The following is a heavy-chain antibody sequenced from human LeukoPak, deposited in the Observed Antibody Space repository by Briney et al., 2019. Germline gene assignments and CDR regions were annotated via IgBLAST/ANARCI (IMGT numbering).Heavy chain of an antibody. J-gene: IGHJ4*02. D-gene: IGHD3-22*01. CDR2: INHSGST. Sequence: SETLSLTCAVYGGSFSGYYWSWIRQPPGKGLEWIGEINHSGSTNYNPSLKSRVTISVDTSKNQFSLKLSSVTAADTAVYYCARGPTYYYDSSGYYGSDYWGQGTLVTVSS. V-gene: IGHV4-34*01. CDR1: GGSFSGYY. CDR3: ARGPTYYYDSSGYYGSDY.